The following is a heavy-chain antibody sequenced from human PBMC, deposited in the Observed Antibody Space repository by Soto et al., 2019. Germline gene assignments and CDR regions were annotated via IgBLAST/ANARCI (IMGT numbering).Heavy chain of an antibody. Sequence: QVQLQESGPGLVKPSQTLSLTCTVSGGSISSGGYYWSWIRQHPGKGLEWIGYIYYSGSTYYTPSLISRVTISVDTSKNQFSLKLSSVTAADTAVYYCARSQTQDFWSGYYFDYWGQGTLVTVSS. CDR1: GGSISSGGYY. CDR3: ARSQTQDFWSGYYFDY. J-gene: IGHJ4*02. V-gene: IGHV4-31*03. D-gene: IGHD3-3*01. CDR2: IYYSGST.